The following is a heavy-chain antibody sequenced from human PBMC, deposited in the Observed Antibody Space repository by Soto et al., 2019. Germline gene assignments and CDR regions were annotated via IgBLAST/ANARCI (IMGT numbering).Heavy chain of an antibody. CDR3: ASATSIYGDYVYYFDY. D-gene: IGHD4-17*01. Sequence: EVQLVESGGGLVKPGGSLRLSCAASGFTFSSYSMNWVRQAPGKGLEWVSSISSSSSYIYYADSVKGRFTISRDNAKNSLYLQMNSLRAEDTAVYYCASATSIYGDYVYYFDYWGQGTLVTVSS. J-gene: IGHJ4*02. CDR1: GFTFSSYS. V-gene: IGHV3-21*01. CDR2: ISSSSSYI.